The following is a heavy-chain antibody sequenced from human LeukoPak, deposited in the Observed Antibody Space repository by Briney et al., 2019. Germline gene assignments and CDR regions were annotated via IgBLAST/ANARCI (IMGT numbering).Heavy chain of an antibody. CDR1: GYTFTGYY. CDR2: NNPNSGGT. Sequence: ASVKVSCKASGYTFTGYYMHWVRQAPGQGLEWMGRNNPNSGGTNYAQKFQGRVTMTRDTSISTAYMELSRLRSDDTAVYYCAKNYGSGSQYYFDYWGQGTLVTVSS. D-gene: IGHD3-10*01. V-gene: IGHV1-2*06. CDR3: AKNYGSGSQYYFDY. J-gene: IGHJ4*02.